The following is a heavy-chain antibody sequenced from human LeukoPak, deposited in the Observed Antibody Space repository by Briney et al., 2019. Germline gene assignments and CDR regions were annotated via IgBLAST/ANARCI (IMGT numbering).Heavy chain of an antibody. Sequence: ASVKVSCKASGYTFTGYYMQWVRQAPGQGLEWMGWINPNSGGTNYAQKFQGGVTMTRDTSISTAYMELSRLRSDDTAVYYCARGRSPFIAAAGQSRKWESYYYYYMDVWGKGTTVTVSS. CDR2: INPNSGGT. D-gene: IGHD6-13*01. V-gene: IGHV1-2*02. CDR1: GYTFTGYY. J-gene: IGHJ6*03. CDR3: ARGRSPFIAAAGQSRKWESYYYYYMDV.